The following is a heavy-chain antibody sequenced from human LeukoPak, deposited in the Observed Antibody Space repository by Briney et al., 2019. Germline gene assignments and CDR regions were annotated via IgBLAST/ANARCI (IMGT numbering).Heavy chain of an antibody. CDR2: ISAYNGNT. V-gene: IGHV1-18*04. J-gene: IGHJ4*02. Sequence: GASVKVSCKASGYTFTGYYMHWVRQAPGQGLEWMGWISAYNGNTNYAQKLQGRVTMTTDTSTSTAYMELRSLRSDDTAVYYCALFGTYCSGGSCYPVGFDYWGQGTLVTVSS. D-gene: IGHD2-15*01. CDR1: GYTFTGYY. CDR3: ALFGTYCSGGSCYPVGFDY.